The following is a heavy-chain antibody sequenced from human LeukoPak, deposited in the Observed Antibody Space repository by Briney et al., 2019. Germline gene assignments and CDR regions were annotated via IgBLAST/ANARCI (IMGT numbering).Heavy chain of an antibody. CDR3: ARLADYEDDWFDP. D-gene: IGHD4-17*01. V-gene: IGHV1-69*05. CDR2: IIPIFGTA. CDR1: GGTFSSYA. J-gene: IGHJ5*02. Sequence: ASVTVSCKASGGTFSSYAISLVRQAPGQGLEWMGGIIPIFGTANYAQKFQGRVTITTDESTSTAYMELSSLRSEDTAVYYCARLADYEDDWFDPWGQGTLVTVSS.